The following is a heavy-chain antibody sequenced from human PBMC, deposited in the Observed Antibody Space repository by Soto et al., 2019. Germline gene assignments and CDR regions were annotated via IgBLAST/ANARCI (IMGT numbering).Heavy chain of an antibody. CDR1: GFTFSSYA. D-gene: IGHD3-9*01. Sequence: QVQLVESGGGVVQPGKSLRVSCAASGFTFSSYAMHWVRQAPGKGLEWVAIIWYDGSYKYYADSVKGRFTTSRDKSKNTLYLQMNSLRAEATAVYYCARAPHILTGYTHWYFDLWGRGPLVTVSS. CDR2: IWYDGSYK. CDR3: ARAPHILTGYTHWYFDL. V-gene: IGHV3-33*01. J-gene: IGHJ2*01.